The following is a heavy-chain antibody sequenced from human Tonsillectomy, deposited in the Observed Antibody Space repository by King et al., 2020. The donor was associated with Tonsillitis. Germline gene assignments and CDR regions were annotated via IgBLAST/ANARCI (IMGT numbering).Heavy chain of an antibody. CDR1: GFTFSSYG. V-gene: IGHV3-30*18. CDR3: AKDQVYNPPYYYGMDV. CDR2: ISYDGSNK. D-gene: IGHD5-24*01. Sequence: VQLVESGGGVVQPGRSLRLSCAASGFTFSSYGVHWVRQAPGKGLEWVAVISYDGSNKYYADSVKGRFTISRDNSKNTLYLQMNSLRAEDTAVYYCAKDQVYNPPYYYGMDVWGQGTTVTVSS. J-gene: IGHJ6*02.